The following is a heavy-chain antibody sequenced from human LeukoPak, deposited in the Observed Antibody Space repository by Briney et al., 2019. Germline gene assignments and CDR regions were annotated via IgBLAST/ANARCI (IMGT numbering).Heavy chain of an antibody. CDR2: IRDSGVT. Sequence: GGSLRLSCAGSGFSVSNYYMSWVRQAPGKGLEWVSLIRDSGVTFYADSVKGRFTISRDNSKNTMYLQMNRPRVEDTAVYFCARDRAVTQDWVEFDPWGQGTLVTVSS. J-gene: IGHJ5*02. CDR1: GFSVSNYY. CDR3: ARDRAVTQDWVEFDP. V-gene: IGHV3-66*03. D-gene: IGHD4-17*01.